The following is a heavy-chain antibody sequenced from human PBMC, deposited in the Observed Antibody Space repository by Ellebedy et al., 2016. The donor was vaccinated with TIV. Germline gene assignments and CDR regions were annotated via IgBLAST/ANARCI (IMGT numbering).Heavy chain of an antibody. J-gene: IGHJ4*03. D-gene: IGHD2-21*02. CDR1: RFTFSSYD. CDR3: ARVRFGDTAVDY. Sequence: GESLKISCAASRFTFSSYDMHWVRQGTGQGLEWVSAIGTAGDTYYPGSVKGRFTISRENAKNSLYLQMNRLRAEDTAVHYCARVRFGDTAVDYWGQGTLVTVSS. V-gene: IGHV3-13*01. CDR2: IGTAGDT.